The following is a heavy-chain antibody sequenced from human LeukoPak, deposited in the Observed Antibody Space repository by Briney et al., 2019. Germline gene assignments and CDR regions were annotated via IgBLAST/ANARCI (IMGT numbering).Heavy chain of an antibody. V-gene: IGHV3-7*01. Sequence: GGSLRLSCAASGFTFTDYWLSWVRQAPGKGLEWVANINEDGSKKYYVDSVKGRFTISRDNAKNSLFLQMNSLRAEDTAVYYCVRDGRDGYIDYWGQGTLVTVSS. CDR1: GFTFTDYW. CDR3: VRDGRDGYIDY. D-gene: IGHD5-24*01. J-gene: IGHJ4*02. CDR2: INEDGSKK.